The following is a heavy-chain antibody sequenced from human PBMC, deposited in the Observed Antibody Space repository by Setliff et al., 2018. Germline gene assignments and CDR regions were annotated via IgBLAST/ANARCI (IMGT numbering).Heavy chain of an antibody. CDR2: VYYSGTA. CDR1: DGSLSTYY. Sequence: PSETLSLTCTVSDGSLSTYYWSWIRQPPGKGLEFIGYVYYSGTANYSPSLRSRLTISVDTSKNQFSLKLRSVTAADTAVYYCARGGTFRYFDFWAREPRSPS. D-gene: IGHD5-12*01. V-gene: IGHV4-59*01. CDR3: ARGGTFRYFDF. J-gene: IGHJ4*02.